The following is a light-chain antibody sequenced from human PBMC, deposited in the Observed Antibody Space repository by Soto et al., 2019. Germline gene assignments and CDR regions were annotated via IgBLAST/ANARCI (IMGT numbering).Light chain of an antibody. CDR1: QSVSSSY. CDR2: DAS. Sequence: EIVLTQSPGTLSLSPGERATLSCRASQSVSSSYFAWYQQKPGQAPRLLIYDASSRATGIPDRFSGSGSGTDVTLTISRLEPEDFAVYYGQQYGSSPGTVGQGTKVELK. V-gene: IGKV3-20*01. CDR3: QQYGSSPGT. J-gene: IGKJ1*01.